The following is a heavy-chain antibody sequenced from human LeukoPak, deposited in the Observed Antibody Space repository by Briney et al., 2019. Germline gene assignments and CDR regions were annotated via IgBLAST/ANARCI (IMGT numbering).Heavy chain of an antibody. CDR2: ISSSSTI. Sequence: GGSLRLSCAASGFTFSSYSMNWVRQAPGKGLEWISYISSSSTIYYADSVKGRFTISRDNAKNSLYLQMNSLRDEDTAVYYCARVVRFDPWSQGTLVTVSS. V-gene: IGHV3-48*02. J-gene: IGHJ5*02. CDR3: ARVVRFDP. CDR1: GFTFSSYS. D-gene: IGHD2-8*01.